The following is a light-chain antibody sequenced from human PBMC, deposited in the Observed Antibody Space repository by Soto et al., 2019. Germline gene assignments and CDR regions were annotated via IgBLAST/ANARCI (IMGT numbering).Light chain of an antibody. CDR2: GTS. Sequence: EIVMTQSPATLSVSPGERATLSCRASQIVSSNLAWYQQKPGQSPRLLIYGTSTRATGIPARFSGSGSGTEFTLTISSLQSEDFAVYYCHQYNFWPTFGQGTKVDIK. CDR3: HQYNFWPT. J-gene: IGKJ1*01. V-gene: IGKV3-15*01. CDR1: QIVSSN.